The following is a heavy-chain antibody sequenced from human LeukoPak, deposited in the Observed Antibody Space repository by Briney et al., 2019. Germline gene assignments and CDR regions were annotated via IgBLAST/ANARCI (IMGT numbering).Heavy chain of an antibody. CDR1: GFTFSSSA. CDR2: ISGSGVST. CDR3: ARSHRGGYYFDY. J-gene: IGHJ4*02. Sequence: GGSLRLSCAASGFTFSSSAMSWVRQAPGKGLEWVSAISGSGVSTYYADSVKGRFTISRDNSKNTLCLQMNSLRAEDTAVYYCARSHRGGYYFDYWRQVTLVTVSS. D-gene: IGHD3-16*01. V-gene: IGHV3-23*01.